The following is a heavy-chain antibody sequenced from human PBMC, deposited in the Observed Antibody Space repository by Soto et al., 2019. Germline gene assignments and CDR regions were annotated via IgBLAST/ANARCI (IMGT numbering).Heavy chain of an antibody. CDR3: ARDDAGSGSLPGMDG. J-gene: IGHJ6*02. V-gene: IGHV3-23*01. CDR1: GFTFSSYA. D-gene: IGHD3-3*01. Sequence: PVVSLRLSCAASGFTFSSYAMSWVRQAPGKGLEWVSAISGSGGSTYYADSVKGRFTISRDNSKNTLCLQMNSLRAEDTAVYYCARDDAGSGSLPGMDGWGHGTTVTVSS. CDR2: ISGSGGST.